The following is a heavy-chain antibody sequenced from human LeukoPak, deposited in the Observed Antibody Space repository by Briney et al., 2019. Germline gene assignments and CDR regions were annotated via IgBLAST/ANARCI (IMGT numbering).Heavy chain of an antibody. Sequence: ASVKVSCEASGYTFTSYAIHWVRQAPGQRLEWMGWINAGNGNTKYSQKFQGRVTITRDTSASTAYMELSSLRSEDTAVYYCARHPDRAAAGTGFDCWGQGTLVTVSS. CDR2: INAGNGNT. J-gene: IGHJ4*02. CDR3: ARHPDRAAAGTGFDC. V-gene: IGHV1-3*01. CDR1: GYTFTSYA. D-gene: IGHD6-13*01.